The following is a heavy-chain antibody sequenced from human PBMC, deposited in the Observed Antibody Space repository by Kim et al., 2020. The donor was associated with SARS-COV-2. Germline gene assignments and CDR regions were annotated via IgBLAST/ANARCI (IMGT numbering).Heavy chain of an antibody. J-gene: IGHJ4*02. V-gene: IGHV3-7*04. CDR3: ARRGICSSTSCYFFDY. D-gene: IGHD2-2*01. Sequence: SVKGRFTIARDNAKNSLYLQMNSLRAEDTAVYYCARRGICSSTSCYFFDYWGQGTLVTVSS.